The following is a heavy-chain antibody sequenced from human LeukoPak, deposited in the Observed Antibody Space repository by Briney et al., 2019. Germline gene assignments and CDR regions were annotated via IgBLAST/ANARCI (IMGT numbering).Heavy chain of an antibody. Sequence: ASVKVSCKASGYTFTSYGISWVRQAPGQGLEWMGWISAYNGNTNYAQKLQGRVTMTTDTSTSTAYMELRSLRSDDTAVYYCARDITEWLLTGSFDLWGQGTLVTVSS. CDR1: GYTFTSYG. V-gene: IGHV1-18*01. D-gene: IGHD3-3*01. J-gene: IGHJ4*02. CDR3: ARDITEWLLTGSFDL. CDR2: ISAYNGNT.